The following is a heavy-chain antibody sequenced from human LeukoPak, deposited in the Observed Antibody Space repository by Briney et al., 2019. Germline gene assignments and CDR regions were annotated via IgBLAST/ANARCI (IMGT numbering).Heavy chain of an antibody. J-gene: IGHJ4*02. CDR2: INHSGST. V-gene: IGHV4-34*01. D-gene: IGHD6-13*01. CDR1: GGSFSGYY. Sequence: PSETLSLTCAVYGGSFSGYYWSWIRQPPGKGLEWIGEINHSGSTNYNPSLKSRVTISVDTSKNQFSPKLSSVTAADTAVYYCARGRGGIAAAAPWYWGQGTLVTVSS. CDR3: ARGRGGIAAAAPWY.